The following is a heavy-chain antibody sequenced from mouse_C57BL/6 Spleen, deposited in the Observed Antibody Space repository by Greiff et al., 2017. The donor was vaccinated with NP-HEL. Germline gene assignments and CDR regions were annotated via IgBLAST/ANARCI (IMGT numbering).Heavy chain of an antibody. J-gene: IGHJ4*01. CDR3: ARGDGYYNYAMDY. CDR1: GYTFTSYW. D-gene: IGHD2-3*01. V-gene: IGHV1-69*01. CDR2: IDPSDSYT. Sequence: QVQLQQPGAELVMPGASVKLSCKASGYTFTSYWMHRVKQRPGQGLEWIGEIDPSDSYTNYNQKFKGKSTLTVDKSSSTAYMQLSSLTSEDSAVYYCARGDGYYNYAMDYWGQGTSVTVSS.